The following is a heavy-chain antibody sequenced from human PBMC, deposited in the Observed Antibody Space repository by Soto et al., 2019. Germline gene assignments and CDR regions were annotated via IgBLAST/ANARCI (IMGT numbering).Heavy chain of an antibody. CDR1: GFTFSSYA. CDR2: ISYDGSNK. V-gene: IGHV3-30-3*01. Sequence: QVQLVESGGGVVQPGRSLRLSCAASGFTFSSYAMHWVRQATGKGLAWVAVISYDGSNKYYADSVKGRFTISRDNSKNTLYLQMNSLRAEDTAVYYCAPGGEGYNLWGWFDPWGQGTLVTVSS. J-gene: IGHJ5*02. D-gene: IGHD1-1*01. CDR3: APGGEGYNLWGWFDP.